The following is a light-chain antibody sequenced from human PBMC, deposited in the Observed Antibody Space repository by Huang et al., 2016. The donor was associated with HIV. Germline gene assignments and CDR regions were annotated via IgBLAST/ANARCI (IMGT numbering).Light chain of an antibody. Sequence: VMMSQSPATLAASPGERVTLSCGASQSVNTNLAWYQQKPGQPPRRLIYAASTRATGVPARFAGSGSGTEFTRTIDSLQSDDFAVYYCQQYNKWPPEYTFGQGTRLEIK. V-gene: IGKV3-15*01. CDR3: QQYNKWPPEYT. CDR2: AAS. CDR1: QSVNTN. J-gene: IGKJ2*01.